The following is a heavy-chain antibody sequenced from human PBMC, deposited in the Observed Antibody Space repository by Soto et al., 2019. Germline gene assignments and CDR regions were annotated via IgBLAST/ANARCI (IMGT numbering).Heavy chain of an antibody. CDR3: VKGEYYYDSSGYYPFDY. J-gene: IGHJ4*02. Sequence: GGSLRLSCAASGFTYSTYTMHWVRQAPGKGLEYVSSISNNGGSTHYADSVKGRFTISRDNSKNTQYLQMSSLRADDTAVYYCVKGEYYYDSSGYYPFDYWGQGTLVTVSS. D-gene: IGHD3-22*01. CDR2: ISNNGGST. V-gene: IGHV3-64D*06. CDR1: GFTYSTYT.